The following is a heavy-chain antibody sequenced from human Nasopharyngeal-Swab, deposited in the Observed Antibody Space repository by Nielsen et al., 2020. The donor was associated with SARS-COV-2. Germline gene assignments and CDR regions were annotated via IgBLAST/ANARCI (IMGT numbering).Heavy chain of an antibody. CDR3: AKDCSSSWYTWGLFDY. Sequence: GGSLRLSCAASGFTFDDSAMHWVRQAPGKGLEWVSGISWNSGSIGYADSVKGRFTISRDNAKNSLYLQMNSLRAEDTALYYCAKDCSSSWYTWGLFDYWGQGTLVTVSS. J-gene: IGHJ4*02. V-gene: IGHV3-9*01. CDR1: GFTFDDSA. CDR2: ISWNSGSI. D-gene: IGHD6-13*01.